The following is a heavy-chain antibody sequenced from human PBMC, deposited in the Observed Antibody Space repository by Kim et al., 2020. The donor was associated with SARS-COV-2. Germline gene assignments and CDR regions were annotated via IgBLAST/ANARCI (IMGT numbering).Heavy chain of an antibody. Sequence: SETLSLTCTVSGYSISSGYYWGWIRQPPGKGLEWIGSIYHSGSTYYNPSLKSRVTISVDTSKNQFSLKLSSVTAADTAVYYCARRNYGEQIDYWGQGTLV. D-gene: IGHD4-17*01. CDR2: IYHSGST. CDR1: GYSISSGYY. J-gene: IGHJ4*02. V-gene: IGHV4-38-2*02. CDR3: ARRNYGEQIDY.